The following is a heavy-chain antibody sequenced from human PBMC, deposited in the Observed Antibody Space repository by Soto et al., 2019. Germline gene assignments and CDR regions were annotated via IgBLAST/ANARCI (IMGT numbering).Heavy chain of an antibody. J-gene: IGHJ4*02. CDR1: GFTFSSYA. CDR2: ISGDAIST. V-gene: IGHV3-23*01. CDR3: AKVYSSSWYFVDS. D-gene: IGHD6-13*01. Sequence: EVQLLESGGGLVQPGGSLRLSCAASGFTFSSYAMGWVRQAPGKGLEWFSAISGDAISTYSADSVKGRFTISRDNSKNTLFLQMNSLSGEDTAVYYCAKVYSSSWYFVDSWGQGTLVTVSS.